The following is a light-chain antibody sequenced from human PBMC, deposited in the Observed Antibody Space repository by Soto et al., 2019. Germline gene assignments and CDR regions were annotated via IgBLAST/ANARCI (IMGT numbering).Light chain of an antibody. V-gene: IGKV3-15*01. CDR3: QQYNNWPWT. Sequence: EIVMTQSPATLSVSPAGRSTLSCRASQSISDTLAWYQQKPGQAPRLLIYSASRGATGFPARFSGSGSGTDFTLTISSLQSGDFAVYYCQQYNNWPWTFGQGTKVDIK. J-gene: IGKJ1*01. CDR2: SAS. CDR1: QSISDT.